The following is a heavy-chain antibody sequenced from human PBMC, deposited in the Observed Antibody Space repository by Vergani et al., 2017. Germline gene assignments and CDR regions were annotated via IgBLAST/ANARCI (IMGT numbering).Heavy chain of an antibody. Sequence: EVQLLQSEGAVVQPGGSLRLSCVASGFTFSSHAMSWVRQGHGQGLEWVSSIKNTGDSTHYADSVKGRFTISRDNSKNMLYLQMNSLRAEDTAVYYCARLSYDTTPYLQGGYDCWGQGTLVSVSS. CDR1: GFTFSSHA. D-gene: IGHD3-22*01. J-gene: IGHJ4*02. V-gene: IGHV3-23*01. CDR2: IKNTGDST. CDR3: ARLSYDTTPYLQGGYDC.